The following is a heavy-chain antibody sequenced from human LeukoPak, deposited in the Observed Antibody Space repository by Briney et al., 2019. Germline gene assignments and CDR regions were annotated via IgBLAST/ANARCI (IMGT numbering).Heavy chain of an antibody. J-gene: IGHJ4*02. CDR3: ARGRKYTSGYRVTELGSGYSDY. V-gene: IGHV1-18*01. CDR1: GYTFTSYG. CDR2: ISAYNGNT. D-gene: IGHD5-18*01. Sequence: ASVKVSCKASGYTFTSYGISWVRQAPGQGLEWMGWISAYNGNTNYAQKLQGRVTMTTDTSTSTAYMELRSLRSDDTAAYYCARGRKYTSGYRVTELGSGYSDYWGQGTLVTVSS.